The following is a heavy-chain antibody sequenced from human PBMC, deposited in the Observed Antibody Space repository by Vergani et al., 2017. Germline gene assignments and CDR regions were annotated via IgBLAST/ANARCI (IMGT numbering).Heavy chain of an antibody. J-gene: IGHJ3*02. Sequence: EVQLVESGGGLVQPGGSLRLSCAASGFTFSSYDMHWVRQATGKGLEWVSAIGTAGDTYYPGSVKGRFTIARENAKNSLYLQMNSLRAGDTAVYYCARGTRYCSSTSGYGGAFDIWGQGTMVTVSS. CDR1: GFTFSSYD. CDR3: ARGTRYCSSTSGYGGAFDI. V-gene: IGHV3-13*04. D-gene: IGHD2-2*01. CDR2: IGTAGDT.